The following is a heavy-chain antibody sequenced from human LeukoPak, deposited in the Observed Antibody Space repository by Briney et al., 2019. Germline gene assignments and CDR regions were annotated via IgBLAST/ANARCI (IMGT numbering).Heavy chain of an antibody. D-gene: IGHD3-22*01. CDR1: GYSISSGYY. CDR2: IYHSGST. J-gene: IGHJ4*02. Sequence: PSETLSLTCAVFGYSISSGYYWGWIRQPPGKGLEWIGSIYHSGSTYYNPSLKSRVTISVDTSKNQFSLKLSSVTAADTAVYYCARHRYYYDSSGYPMGNYFDYWGQGTLVTVSS. V-gene: IGHV4-38-2*01. CDR3: ARHRYYYDSSGYPMGNYFDY.